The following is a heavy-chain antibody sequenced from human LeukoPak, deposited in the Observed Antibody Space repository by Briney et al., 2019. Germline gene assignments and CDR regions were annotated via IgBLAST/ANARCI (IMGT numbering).Heavy chain of an antibody. CDR3: ARLSSSNNDAFDI. Sequence: SETLSLTCTVSGGSISSSSYYWGWIRQPPGKGLEWIGSIYYSGSTYYNPSLKSRVTISVDTSKNQFSLKLSPVTAADTAVYYCARLSSSNNDAFDIWGQGTMVTVSS. V-gene: IGHV4-39*01. CDR1: GGSISSSSYY. D-gene: IGHD6-13*01. J-gene: IGHJ3*02. CDR2: IYYSGST.